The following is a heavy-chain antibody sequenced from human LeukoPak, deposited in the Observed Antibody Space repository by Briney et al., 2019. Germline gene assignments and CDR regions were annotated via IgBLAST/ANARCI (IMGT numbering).Heavy chain of an antibody. CDR3: ARLNDYGSGHYLFFDC. CDR2: IYPGDSDI. CDR1: GYSFNRHW. Sequence: GESLKISCKGSGYSFNRHWIVWVRQMPGKGLEWMGIIYPGDSDIRYSPSFQGQVTISADKSITTAYLQWSSLKASDTAIYYCARLNDYGSGHYLFFDCWGQGTLVTVSS. D-gene: IGHD3-10*01. J-gene: IGHJ4*02. V-gene: IGHV5-51*01.